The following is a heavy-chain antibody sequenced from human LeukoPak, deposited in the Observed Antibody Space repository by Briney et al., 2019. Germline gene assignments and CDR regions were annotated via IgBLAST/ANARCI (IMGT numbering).Heavy chain of an antibody. D-gene: IGHD3-22*01. CDR2: IYPGDSDT. CDR1: GYSFTSYW. CDR3: ARVQGGYYDSSGYYSVDY. Sequence: GESLKISCKGSGYSFTSYWIGWVRQMPGKGLEWMAIIYPGDSDTRYSPSFQGQVTVSADKSISTAYLQWSSLKASDTAMYYCARVQGGYYDSSGYYSVDYWGQGTLVTVSS. V-gene: IGHV5-51*01. J-gene: IGHJ4*02.